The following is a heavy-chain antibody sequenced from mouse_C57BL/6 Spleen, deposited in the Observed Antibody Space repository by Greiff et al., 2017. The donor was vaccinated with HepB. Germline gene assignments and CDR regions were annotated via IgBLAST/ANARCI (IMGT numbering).Heavy chain of an antibody. V-gene: IGHV1-59*01. CDR2: IDPSDSYT. CDR1: GYTFTSYW. CDR3: TAQATNPFAY. Sequence: QVQLQQPGAELVRPGTSVKLSCKASGYTFTSYWMHWVKQRPGQGLEWIGVIDPSDSYTNYNQKFKGKATLTVDTSSSTAYMQLSSLTSEDSAVYYCTAQATNPFAYWGQGTLVTVSA. D-gene: IGHD3-2*02. J-gene: IGHJ3*01.